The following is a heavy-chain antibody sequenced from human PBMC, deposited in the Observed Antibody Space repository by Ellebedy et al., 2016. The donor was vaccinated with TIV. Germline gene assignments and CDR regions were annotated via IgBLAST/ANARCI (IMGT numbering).Heavy chain of an antibody. CDR3: VKGFLHILTGYYSPGTRWIDAFDI. CDR2: IYSGGST. Sequence: GGSLRLSCAASGFTVSSNYMSWVRQAPGKGLEWVSVIYSGGSTYYADSVKGRFTISRDNSKNTLYLQMNSLRAEDTAVYYCVKGFLHILTGYYSPGTRWIDAFDIWGQGTMVTVSS. D-gene: IGHD3-9*01. V-gene: IGHV3-53*01. CDR1: GFTVSSNY. J-gene: IGHJ3*02.